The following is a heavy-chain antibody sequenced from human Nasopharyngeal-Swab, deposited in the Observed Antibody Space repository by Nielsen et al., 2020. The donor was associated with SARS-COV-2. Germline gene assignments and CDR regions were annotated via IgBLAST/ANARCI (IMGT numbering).Heavy chain of an antibody. V-gene: IGHV4-34*01. D-gene: IGHD4-17*01. CDR2: INHSGST. CDR3: ARRGAGIRGDYARGAFDI. Sequence: SKPLSPTFAVYGGSFRAYYWSWIRQPPGKGLEWIGEINHSGSTNYNPSLKSRVTISADTSKKQFSLKLSSVTAADTAVYYCARRGAGIRGDYARGAFDIWGQGTMVTVSS. J-gene: IGHJ3*02. CDR1: GGSFRAYY.